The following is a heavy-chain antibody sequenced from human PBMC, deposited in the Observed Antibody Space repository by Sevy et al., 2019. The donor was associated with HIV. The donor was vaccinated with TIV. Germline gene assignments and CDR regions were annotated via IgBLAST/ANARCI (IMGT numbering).Heavy chain of an antibody. D-gene: IGHD3-10*01. V-gene: IGHV3-53*01. CDR1: GFTVSSNY. J-gene: IGHJ6*02. CDR3: ARDGGGSNVGSGSDRAYYGMDV. CDR2: IYSGGST. Sequence: GGSLRLSCAASGFTVSSNYMSWVRQAPGKGLEWVSVIYSGGSTYYADSVKGRFTISRDNSKNTLYLQMNSLRAEDTAVYYCARDGGGSNVGSGSDRAYYGMDVWGQGTTVTAP.